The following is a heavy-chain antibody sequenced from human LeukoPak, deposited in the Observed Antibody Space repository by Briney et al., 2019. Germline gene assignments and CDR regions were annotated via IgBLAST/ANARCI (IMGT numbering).Heavy chain of an antibody. CDR1: GYSISSGFY. D-gene: IGHD3-22*01. J-gene: IGHJ4*02. Sequence: PSETLSLTCSVSGYSISSGFYWGWIRQPPGKGLEWIGNIFRSGSTYYNTSLKSRVTISVDTSKNQFSLKLSSVTAADTAVYYCATWFPFSSSGDYWGQGTLVTVSS. CDR3: ATWFPFSSSGDY. V-gene: IGHV4-38-2*02. CDR2: IFRSGST.